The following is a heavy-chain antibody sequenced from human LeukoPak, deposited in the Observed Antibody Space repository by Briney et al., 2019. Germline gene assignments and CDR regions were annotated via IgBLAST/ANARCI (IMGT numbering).Heavy chain of an antibody. CDR2: TIPIFGTA. Sequence: SVKVSCNASGGIFSRYAVNWVRQAPGQGPEWMGGTIPIFGTANYAQKFQGRVTITADASTNTAYMELRRLRSEDTAIYYCARGSSDDTRMATPSAYWGQGSLVTVSS. J-gene: IGHJ4*02. CDR1: GGIFSRYA. D-gene: IGHD5-12*01. CDR3: ARGSSDDTRMATPSAY. V-gene: IGHV1-69*13.